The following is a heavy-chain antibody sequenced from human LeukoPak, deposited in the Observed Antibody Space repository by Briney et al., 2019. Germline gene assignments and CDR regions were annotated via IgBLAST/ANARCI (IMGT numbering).Heavy chain of an antibody. J-gene: IGHJ4*02. CDR3: ARTPRYRGTYPDY. Sequence: GGSLRLSCAASGFTFRSHRMHWVRQAPGKGLVWVSRINSDGSSTIYADSVKGRFTISRDNAKNTLYLQMNSLRAEDTAVYYCARTPRYRGTYPDYWGQGTLVIVSS. CDR2: INSDGSST. D-gene: IGHD1-26*01. V-gene: IGHV3-74*01. CDR1: GFTFRSHR.